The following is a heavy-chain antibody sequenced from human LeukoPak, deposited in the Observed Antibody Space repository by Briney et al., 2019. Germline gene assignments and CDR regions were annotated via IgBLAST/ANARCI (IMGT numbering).Heavy chain of an antibody. CDR1: GGTFSSYA. J-gene: IGHJ5*02. Sequence: SVKVSCKASGGTFSSYAISWVRQAPGQGLEWMGRIIPIFGTANYAQKFQGRVAITTDESTSTAYMELSSLRSEDTAVYYCARVAVAGTVNWFDPWGQGTLVTVSS. CDR2: IIPIFGTA. D-gene: IGHD6-19*01. V-gene: IGHV1-69*05. CDR3: ARVAVAGTVNWFDP.